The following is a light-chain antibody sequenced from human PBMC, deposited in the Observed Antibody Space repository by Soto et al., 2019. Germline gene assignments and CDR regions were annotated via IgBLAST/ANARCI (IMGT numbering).Light chain of an antibody. Sequence: DIQMTQSPSSLSASEGDRVTITCQASQDISYFLNWYQHNPGKAPKLLIYDASNLKTGVPSRFSGSGSGTDFTLTISSLQPEDIATYYCQQYENLPVFGPGTRVEIK. J-gene: IGKJ1*01. V-gene: IGKV1-33*01. CDR3: QQYENLPV. CDR2: DAS. CDR1: QDISYF.